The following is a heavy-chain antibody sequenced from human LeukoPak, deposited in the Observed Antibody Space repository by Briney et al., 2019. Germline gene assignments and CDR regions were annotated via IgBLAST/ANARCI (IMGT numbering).Heavy chain of an antibody. CDR2: IYYSGST. J-gene: IGHJ3*02. D-gene: IGHD3-22*01. Sequence: SETLSLTCTVSGGSISSYYWSWIRQPPGEGLEWIGSIYYSGSTYYNPSLKSRVTISVDTSKNQFSLKLSSVTAADTAVYYCARHMIVVVTYDAFDIWGQGTMVTVSS. V-gene: IGHV4-39*01. CDR3: ARHMIVVVTYDAFDI. CDR1: GGSISSYY.